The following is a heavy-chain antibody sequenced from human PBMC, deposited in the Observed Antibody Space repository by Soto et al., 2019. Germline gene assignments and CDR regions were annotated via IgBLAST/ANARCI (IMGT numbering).Heavy chain of an antibody. J-gene: IGHJ4*02. CDR1: GYTFIDYA. D-gene: IGHD3-3*01. V-gene: IGHV1-3*01. CDR3: AKGRWSAHNAGYHFDD. CDR2: INAGNGNT. Sequence: ASLKVSCKASGYTFIDYALNWMRQAPGQRLELMGWINAGNGNTKYSQKVQGRVNINRDTSASTAYMDLSSLGSEDPAISYCAKGRWSAHNAGYHFDDWGQGTLVTVYS.